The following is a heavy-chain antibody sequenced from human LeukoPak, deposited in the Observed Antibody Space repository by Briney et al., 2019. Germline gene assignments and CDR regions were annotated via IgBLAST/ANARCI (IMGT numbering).Heavy chain of an antibody. D-gene: IGHD3-22*01. CDR1: GYTFTGYY. Sequence: GASVKVSCKASGYTFTGYYMHWVRQAPGQGLEWMGWINPNSGGTNYAQKFQGRVTMTRDTSISTAYMELSRLRSDDTAVYYCARDPQTTYYYDSSGYGDWFDPWGQGTLVTVSS. V-gene: IGHV1-2*02. CDR3: ARDPQTTYYYDSSGYGDWFDP. J-gene: IGHJ5*02. CDR2: INPNSGGT.